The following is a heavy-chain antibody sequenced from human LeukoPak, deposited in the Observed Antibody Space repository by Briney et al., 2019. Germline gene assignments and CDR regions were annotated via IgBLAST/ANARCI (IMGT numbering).Heavy chain of an antibody. D-gene: IGHD3-10*01. J-gene: IGHJ4*02. V-gene: IGHV4-38-2*02. Sequence: SETLSLTCTVSGYSISSGYYWGWIRPPPGKGLEWIGMIYQSGNTYYNPSLKSRVTISVETSKNQFSLKVRCVTAADTAVYYCARDWGMVRGVPPFDYWGQGTLVTVSS. CDR1: GYSISSGYY. CDR2: IYQSGNT. CDR3: ARDWGMVRGVPPFDY.